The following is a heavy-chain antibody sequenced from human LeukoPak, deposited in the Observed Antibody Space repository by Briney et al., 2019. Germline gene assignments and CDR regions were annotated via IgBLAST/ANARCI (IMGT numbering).Heavy chain of an antibody. Sequence: GESLRLSCAASGFTFSNYWMTWVRQAPGKGLEWAANIKDDGSEKLYADSVKGRFTISRDNAKNSVYLQMNSLRAEDTAMYYCARSRYSDYWGQGTVVTVSS. CDR2: IKDDGSEK. CDR3: ARSRYSDY. D-gene: IGHD2-21*01. CDR1: GFTFSNYW. V-gene: IGHV3-7*01. J-gene: IGHJ4*02.